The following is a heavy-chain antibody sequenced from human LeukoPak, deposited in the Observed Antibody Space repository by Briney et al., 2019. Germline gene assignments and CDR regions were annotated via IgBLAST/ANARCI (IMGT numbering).Heavy chain of an antibody. Sequence: GGSLRLSRAASGFTLSKHWMTWVRQAPGKGLECVAIIKQDGSEKYYVNSVKGRFTISRDNAKNSLYLQMNSLRVEDTAVYYCGREWAVDFWGQGTLVTVSS. CDR1: GFTLSKHW. CDR3: GREWAVDF. CDR2: IKQDGSEK. V-gene: IGHV3-7*01. J-gene: IGHJ4*02.